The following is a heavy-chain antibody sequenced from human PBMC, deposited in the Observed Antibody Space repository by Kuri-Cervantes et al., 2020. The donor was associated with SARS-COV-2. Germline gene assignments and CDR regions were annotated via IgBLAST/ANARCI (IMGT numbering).Heavy chain of an antibody. CDR1: GGSISSYY. J-gene: IGHJ5*02. CDR3: ASGWLRGWFDP. D-gene: IGHD5-12*01. Sequence: SETLSLTCTVSGGSISSYYWSWIRQPPGKGLEWIGYIYYSGSTNYNPSLKSRVTISVDTSKSQFSLKLSSVTAADTAVYYCASGWLRGWFDPWGQGTLVTVSS. CDR2: IYYSGST. V-gene: IGHV4-59*01.